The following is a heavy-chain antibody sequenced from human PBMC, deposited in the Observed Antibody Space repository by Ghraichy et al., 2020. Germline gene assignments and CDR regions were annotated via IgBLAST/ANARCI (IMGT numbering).Heavy chain of an antibody. Sequence: SLNISCTVSGGSISSGGYYWSWIRQHPGKGLEWIGYIYYSGSTYYNPSLKSRVTISVDTSKNQFSLKLSSVTAADTAVYYCARTSIAARPAPYWYFDLWGRGTLVTVSS. CDR3: ARTSIAARPAPYWYFDL. CDR2: IYYSGST. CDR1: GGSISSGGYY. J-gene: IGHJ2*01. D-gene: IGHD6-6*01. V-gene: IGHV4-31*03.